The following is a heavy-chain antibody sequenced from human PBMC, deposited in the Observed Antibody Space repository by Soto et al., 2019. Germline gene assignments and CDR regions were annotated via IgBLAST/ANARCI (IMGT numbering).Heavy chain of an antibody. CDR1: GETLSRYT. CDR3: ARASTYGAYVY. Sequence: QVKLVKSGAEVKKPGSSVKVSCKASGETLSRYTINWVRQAPGQGLAWMGWIIPILGVANYAQKFQGRVTITADKSTSTAYMELSSLRSEDTAVYVCARASTYGAYVYWGQGTLVTVSS. J-gene: IGHJ4*02. D-gene: IGHD4-17*01. CDR2: IIPILGVA. V-gene: IGHV1-69*02.